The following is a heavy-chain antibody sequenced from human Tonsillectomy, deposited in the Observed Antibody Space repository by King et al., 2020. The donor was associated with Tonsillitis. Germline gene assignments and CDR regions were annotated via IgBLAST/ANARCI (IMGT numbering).Heavy chain of an antibody. CDR3: VRDQYSGWPFDY. Sequence: EVQLVESGGGLVQPGGSLRLSCAASGFTFSSYWMHWVRQVPGKGLVWVSRINSDGRSTSYADSVKGRFTISRDNDKNTPYLQMNSLRAEDTAMYYCVRDQYSGWPFDYWGQGTLVTVSS. V-gene: IGHV3-74*01. D-gene: IGHD6-19*01. CDR2: INSDGRST. CDR1: GFTFSSYW. J-gene: IGHJ4*02.